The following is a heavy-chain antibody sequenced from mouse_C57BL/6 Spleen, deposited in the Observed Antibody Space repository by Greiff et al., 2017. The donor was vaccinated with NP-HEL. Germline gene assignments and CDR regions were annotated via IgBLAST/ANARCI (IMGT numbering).Heavy chain of an antibody. CDR1: GYTFTSYW. J-gene: IGHJ2*01. Sequence: QVQLQQPGTELVKPGASVKLSCKASGYTFTSYWMHWVKQRPGQGLEWIGNINPSNGGTNYNEKFKSKATLTVDKSSSTAYMQLSSLTSEDSAVYYCARWGGQLRLPYYFDYWGQGTTLTVSS. CDR2: INPSNGGT. D-gene: IGHD3-2*02. V-gene: IGHV1-53*01. CDR3: ARWGGQLRLPYYFDY.